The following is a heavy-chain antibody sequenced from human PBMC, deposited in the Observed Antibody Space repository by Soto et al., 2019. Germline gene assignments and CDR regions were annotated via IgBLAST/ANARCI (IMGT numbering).Heavy chain of an antibody. Sequence: SETLSLTCTVSGGSISGYYWSWIRQPPGKGLEWIGYIYYSGSTYYNPSIQNRVTISIDTSKNQFSLKVSSVTAADTAVYYCARDHPHSYGVYYFDYWGQGTPVTVSS. CDR1: GGSISGYY. CDR3: ARDHPHSYGVYYFDY. J-gene: IGHJ4*02. CDR2: IYYSGST. D-gene: IGHD5-18*01. V-gene: IGHV4-59*01.